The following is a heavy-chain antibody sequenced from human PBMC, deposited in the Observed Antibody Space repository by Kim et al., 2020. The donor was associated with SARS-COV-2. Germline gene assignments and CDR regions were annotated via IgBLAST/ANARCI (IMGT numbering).Heavy chain of an antibody. CDR1: GDSVSTDIG. CDR2: TYYRSKWYK. D-gene: IGHD1-26*01. J-gene: IGHJ4*02. Sequence: SQTLSLTCAIFGDSVSTDIGWNWIRQSPSRGLEWLGRTYYRSKWYKDYAVSVKSRITINSDTSKNQFSLQLLSVTAEDTAVYYCAKGWLKVGFDSWGQGILVTVSS. CDR3: AKGWLKVGFDS. V-gene: IGHV6-1*01.